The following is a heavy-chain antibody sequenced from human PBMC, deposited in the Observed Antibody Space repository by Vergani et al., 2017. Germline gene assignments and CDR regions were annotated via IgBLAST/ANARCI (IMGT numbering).Heavy chain of an antibody. Sequence: QVQLVESGGGLVKPGGSLRLSCAASGFTFSDYYMSWIRQAPGKGLEWVSYISSSSSYTNYADSVKGRFTISRDNAKNSLYLQMNSLRAEDTAVYYCARDKLVGATTWDYYYGMDVWGQGTTVTVSS. V-gene: IGHV3-11*06. D-gene: IGHD1-26*01. CDR3: ARDKLVGATTWDYYYGMDV. J-gene: IGHJ6*02. CDR1: GFTFSDYY. CDR2: ISSSSSYT.